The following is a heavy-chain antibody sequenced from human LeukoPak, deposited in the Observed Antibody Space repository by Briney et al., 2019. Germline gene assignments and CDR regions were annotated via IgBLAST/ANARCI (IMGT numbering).Heavy chain of an antibody. J-gene: IGHJ5*02. CDR1: GGTFSSYA. V-gene: IGHV1-69*04. Sequence: SVKVSCKASGGTFSSYANSWVRQAPGQGLEWMGRIIPILGIANYAQKFQGRVTITADKSTSTAYMELSSLRSEDTAVYYCARVVVPAAANWFDPWGQGTLVTVSS. D-gene: IGHD2-2*01. CDR2: IIPILGIA. CDR3: ARVVVPAAANWFDP.